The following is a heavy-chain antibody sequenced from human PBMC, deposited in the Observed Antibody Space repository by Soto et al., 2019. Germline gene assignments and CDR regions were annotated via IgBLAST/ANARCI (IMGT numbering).Heavy chain of an antibody. J-gene: IGHJ4*02. Sequence: PGGSLRLSCAASGFTFRAYSMSWVRQAPGQGLEWVSSITSSSTYIYYTRSVEGRFTISRDDAKNSLHLQMDSLRAEDTAVYYCARDLLEGYGHARQPDYWGQGTLVTVSS. V-gene: IGHV3-21*06. CDR1: GFTFRAYS. CDR2: ITSSSTYI. CDR3: ARDLLEGYGHARQPDY. D-gene: IGHD5-18*01.